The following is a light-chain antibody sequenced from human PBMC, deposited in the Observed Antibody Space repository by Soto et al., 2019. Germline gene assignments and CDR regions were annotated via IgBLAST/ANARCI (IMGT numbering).Light chain of an antibody. V-gene: IGKV4-1*01. CDR1: QSVLYSSSSKNY. CDR3: QQYYSAPPT. J-gene: IGKJ1*01. Sequence: DIVMTQSPDSLAVSLGERATINCKSSQSVLYSSSSKNYLVWYQQKPGQPPKLLIYWASTRESGVPDRFSGSGSGTDFTLTISSLQAEDVAVYYCQQYYSAPPTFVQGTKVEIK. CDR2: WAS.